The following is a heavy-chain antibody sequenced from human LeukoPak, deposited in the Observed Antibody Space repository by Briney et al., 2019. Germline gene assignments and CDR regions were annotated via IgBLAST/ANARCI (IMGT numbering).Heavy chain of an antibody. CDR1: GGSISSYY. CDR3: ARKRTSSGWYSLDY. CDR2: IYYSGST. D-gene: IGHD6-19*01. J-gene: IGHJ4*02. Sequence: SETLSLTCTVSGGSISSYYWSWIRQPPGKGLEWIGYIYYSGSTNYNPSLKSRVTISVDASKNQFSLELTSVTAADTAIYYCARKRTSSGWYSLDYWGQGTLVTVSS. V-gene: IGHV4-59*01.